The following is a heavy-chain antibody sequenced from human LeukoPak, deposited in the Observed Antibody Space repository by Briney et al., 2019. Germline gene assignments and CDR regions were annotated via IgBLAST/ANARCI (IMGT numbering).Heavy chain of an antibody. CDR3: ATSDDLWSGMDN. CDR1: GFTFSSSS. CDR2: ISSSSSYI. J-gene: IGHJ4*02. V-gene: IGHV3-21*01. D-gene: IGHD3-3*01. Sequence: GRSLRLTCAASGFTFSSSSLNWVRQAPGKGLEWVSSISSSSSYIYYADSVKGRFTISRDNAKNSLYLQMDSLRADDTAVYYCATSDDLWSGMDNWGQGTLVTVSS.